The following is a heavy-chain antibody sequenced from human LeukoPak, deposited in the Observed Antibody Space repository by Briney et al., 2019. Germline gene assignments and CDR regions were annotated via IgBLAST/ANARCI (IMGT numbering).Heavy chain of an antibody. Sequence: GGSLRLSCAASGFKFSDFWMTWVRQTPGKGLEWVANIKEDGSEEYHVDSVKGRFTISKDNTKSSLFLQMNSLRGDDTAVYYCVRDSRPGGAMGLYHNFDFWGQGTLVTVSS. CDR3: VRDSRPGGAMGLYHNFDF. CDR2: IKEDGSEE. V-gene: IGHV3-7*01. D-gene: IGHD3-16*01. CDR1: GFKFSDFW. J-gene: IGHJ4*02.